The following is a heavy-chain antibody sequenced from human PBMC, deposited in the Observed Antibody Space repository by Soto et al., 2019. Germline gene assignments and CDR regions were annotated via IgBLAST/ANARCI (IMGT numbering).Heavy chain of an antibody. CDR2: INYSGTT. V-gene: IGHV4-31*03. D-gene: IGHD1-26*01. Sequence: LSLTCSVSGGSFSSDSFIWSWVRQFPGKGLEWIGYINYSGTTYYNPSLRSRITMSVDTSKNQFSLNLSSVTAADTAVYYCARDHKWDGMDVWGQGTTVTVSS. CDR1: GGSFSSDSFI. J-gene: IGHJ6*02. CDR3: ARDHKWDGMDV.